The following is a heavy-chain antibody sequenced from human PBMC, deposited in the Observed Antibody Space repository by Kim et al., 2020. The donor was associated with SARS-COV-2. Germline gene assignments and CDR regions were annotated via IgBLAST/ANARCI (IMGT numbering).Heavy chain of an antibody. D-gene: IGHD6-19*01. CDR2: IYYSGST. V-gene: IGHV4-39*07. J-gene: IGHJ4*02. Sequence: SETLSLTCTVSGGSISSSSYYWGWIRQPPGKGLEWIGSIYYSGSTYYNPSLKSRVTISVDTSKNQFSLKLSSVTAADTAVYYCARLSIAVARHFDYWGQG. CDR3: ARLSIAVARHFDY. CDR1: GGSISSSSYY.